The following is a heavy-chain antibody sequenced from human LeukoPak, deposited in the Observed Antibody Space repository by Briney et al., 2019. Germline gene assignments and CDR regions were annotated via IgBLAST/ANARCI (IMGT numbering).Heavy chain of an antibody. V-gene: IGHV3-23*01. J-gene: IGHJ3*02. CDR1: GFTFSSFG. D-gene: IGHD1-26*01. CDR3: ARARPGSYYSFRAFDI. Sequence: PGGSLRLSCAASGFTFSSFGMNWVRQAPGKGLEWVSTISGSGGSTYYAESVKGRFTISRDNSKNTLYLQMNSLRAEDTAVYYCARARPGSYYSFRAFDIWGQGTMVTVSS. CDR2: ISGSGGST.